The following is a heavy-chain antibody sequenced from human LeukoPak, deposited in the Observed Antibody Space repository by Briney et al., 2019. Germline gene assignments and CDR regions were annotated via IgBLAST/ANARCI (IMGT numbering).Heavy chain of an antibody. V-gene: IGHV4-30-4*08. CDR2: IYYSGST. J-gene: IGHJ4*02. CDR3: ARHSTAGPGFDY. Sequence: PSETLSLTCTVSGGSISSGDYYWSWIRQPPGKGLEWIGYIYYSGSTYYNPSLKSRVTISVDTSKNQFSLKLSSVTAADTAVYYCARHSTAGPGFDYWGQGTLVTVSS. CDR1: GGSISSGDYY. D-gene: IGHD2-2*01.